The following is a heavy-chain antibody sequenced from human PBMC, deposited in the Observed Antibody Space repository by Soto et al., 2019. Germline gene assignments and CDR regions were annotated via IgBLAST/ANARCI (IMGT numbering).Heavy chain of an antibody. CDR2: ISAYNGNT. CDR1: GYTFTSYG. D-gene: IGHD3-3*01. CDR3: AREDFWSGYTYSWFEP. V-gene: IGHV1-18*01. J-gene: IGHJ5*02. Sequence: ASVKVSCKASGYTFTSYGISWVRQAPGQGLEWMGWISAYNGNTNYAQKLQGRVTMTTDTSTSTAYMELRSLRSDDTAVYYCAREDFWSGYTYSWFEPWGQGTLVTVSS.